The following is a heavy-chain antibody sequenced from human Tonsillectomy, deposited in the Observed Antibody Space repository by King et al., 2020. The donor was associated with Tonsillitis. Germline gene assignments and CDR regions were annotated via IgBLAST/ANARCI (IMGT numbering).Heavy chain of an antibody. CDR3: SRPGGGYCSSTTCYDYFDY. D-gene: IGHD2-2*01. Sequence: VQLVESGGGLVQPGGSLRLSCAASGFTFSNYWMHWVRQAPGKGLVWVSRVNSDESITDYADSVKGRFTISRDNAKNTLYLEMNSLRAEDTAVYYCSRPGGGYCSSTTCYDYFDYWGQGTLVTVSS. CDR2: VNSDESIT. J-gene: IGHJ4*02. CDR1: GFTFSNYW. V-gene: IGHV3-74*01.